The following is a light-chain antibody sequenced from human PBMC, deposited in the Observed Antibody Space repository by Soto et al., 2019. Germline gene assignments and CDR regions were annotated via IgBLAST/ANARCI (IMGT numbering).Light chain of an antibody. CDR1: SSDVGGSTY. CDR3: SSYTSSSTPYV. J-gene: IGLJ1*01. V-gene: IGLV2-14*01. Sequence: QSVLTQPASVSGSPGQSITISCTGTSSDVGGSTYVSWYQQHPGRAPQLMIYEVNNRPSGVSDRFSGSKSGNTASLTISGLQAEDEADYYCSSYTSSSTPYVFGTGTKV. CDR2: EVN.